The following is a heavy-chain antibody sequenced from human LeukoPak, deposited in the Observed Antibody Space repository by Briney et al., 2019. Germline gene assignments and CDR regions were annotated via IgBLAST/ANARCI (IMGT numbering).Heavy chain of an antibody. Sequence: GGSLGLSCAASGFTFSSQAMNWVRQAPGKGLEWVSVIGGSGSITYYRDSVKGRFTISRDNSKNTMYLQMNSLRAEDTAVYYCASAGSGWYDYWGQGTLVTVSS. CDR1: GFTFSSQA. CDR3: ASAGSGWYDY. CDR2: IGGSGSIT. D-gene: IGHD6-19*01. V-gene: IGHV3-23*01. J-gene: IGHJ4*02.